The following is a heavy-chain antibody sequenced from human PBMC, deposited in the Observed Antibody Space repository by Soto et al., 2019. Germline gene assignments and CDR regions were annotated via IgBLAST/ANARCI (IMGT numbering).Heavy chain of an antibody. J-gene: IGHJ6*02. CDR3: ARALVTDYNSRDYHYYFAMDV. V-gene: IGHV4-4*02. Sequence: SETLSLTCAVSGGSISSSNWWSWVRQPPGKGLEWIGEIYHSGSTNYNPSLKSRVTISVDTSQNQFSLKLSSVTAADTAVYYCARALVTDYNSRDYHYYFAMDVWGQGTSVTVSS. CDR1: GGSISSSNW. D-gene: IGHD3-22*01. CDR2: IYHSGST.